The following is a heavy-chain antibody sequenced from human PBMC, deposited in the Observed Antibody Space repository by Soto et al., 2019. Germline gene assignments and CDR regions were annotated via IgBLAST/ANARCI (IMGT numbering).Heavy chain of an antibody. CDR2: INPNSGGT. Sequence: GASVKVSCKASGYTFTGYYMHWVRQAPGQGLEWMGWINPNSGGTNYAQKFQGRVTMTRDTSISTAYMELSRLRSDDTAVYYCARIAGIAASRVYYYYYGMDVWGQGTTVTVSS. CDR1: GYTFTGYY. CDR3: ARIAGIAASRVYYYYYGMDV. J-gene: IGHJ6*02. D-gene: IGHD6-6*01. V-gene: IGHV1-2*02.